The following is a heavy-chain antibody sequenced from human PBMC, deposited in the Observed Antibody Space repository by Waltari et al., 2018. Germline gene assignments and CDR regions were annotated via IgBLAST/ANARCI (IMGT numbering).Heavy chain of an antibody. CDR3: ARWPSDVDIVATPRGFDY. V-gene: IGHV4-59*01. CDR2: IYYSGST. CDR1: GGSLSSYY. J-gene: IGHJ4*02. D-gene: IGHD5-12*01. Sequence: QVQLQESGPGLVKPSETLSLTCTVSGGSLSSYYWSWIRQPPGQGLEWIGYIYYSGSTNYNPSLKSRVTISVDTSKNQCSLKLSSVTAADTAVYYCARWPSDVDIVATPRGFDYWGQGTLVTVSS.